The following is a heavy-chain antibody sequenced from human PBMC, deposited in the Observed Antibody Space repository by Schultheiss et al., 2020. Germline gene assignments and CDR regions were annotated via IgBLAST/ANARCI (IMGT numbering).Heavy chain of an antibody. Sequence: SETLSLTCTVSGGSITSGGNYWSWIRQPPGKGLEWIGSIYYSGSTYYNPSLKSRVTISVDTSKNQFSLKLSSVTAADTAVYYCAREYYDSSGYYFDAFDIWGQGTMVTVSS. CDR1: GGSITSGGNY. CDR3: AREYYDSSGYYFDAFDI. D-gene: IGHD3-22*01. CDR2: IYYSGST. J-gene: IGHJ3*02. V-gene: IGHV4-39*07.